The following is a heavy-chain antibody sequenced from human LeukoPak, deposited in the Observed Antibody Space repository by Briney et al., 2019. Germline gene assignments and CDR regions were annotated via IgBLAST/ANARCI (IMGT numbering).Heavy chain of an antibody. J-gene: IGHJ4*02. CDR3: ARPLSASRYCSGGSCYHFAY. D-gene: IGHD2-15*01. V-gene: IGHV3-48*03. CDR2: INPSGSTI. CDR1: GFPFSSYE. Sequence: GSLRLSCAAPGFPFSSYEMNWVRQAPGKGLEWLSYINPSGSTILYADSVKGRFTISGDNAKNSLYLQMNSLRAEDTAVYYCARPLSASRYCSGGSCYHFAYWGQGTLVTVSS.